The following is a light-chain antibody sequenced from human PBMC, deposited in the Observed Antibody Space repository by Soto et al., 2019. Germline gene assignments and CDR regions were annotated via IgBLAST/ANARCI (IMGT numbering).Light chain of an antibody. Sequence: DIQMTQSASALSASVGDRFTITCRASQSISSWFAWYQQKPGKAPKLLIYDASSLESGVPSRFSGSGSGTEFTLTISSLQPDDFATYYCQQYNSYPWTFGQGTKVDIK. CDR1: QSISSW. J-gene: IGKJ1*01. V-gene: IGKV1-5*01. CDR3: QQYNSYPWT. CDR2: DAS.